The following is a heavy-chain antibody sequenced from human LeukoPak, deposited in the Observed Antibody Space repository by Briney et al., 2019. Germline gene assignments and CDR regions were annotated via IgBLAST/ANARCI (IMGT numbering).Heavy chain of an antibody. V-gene: IGHV4-59*08. Sequence: PSETLSLTCTVSGGFISSYYWSWIRQPPGKGLEWIGYIYYSENTNYNPSLKSRVTMSVDTSNNQFSLRLSSVTAADTAVYYCARQAWKKFDYWGQGTLVTVSS. CDR1: GGFISSYY. CDR2: IYYSENT. D-gene: IGHD1-1*01. CDR3: ARQAWKKFDY. J-gene: IGHJ4*02.